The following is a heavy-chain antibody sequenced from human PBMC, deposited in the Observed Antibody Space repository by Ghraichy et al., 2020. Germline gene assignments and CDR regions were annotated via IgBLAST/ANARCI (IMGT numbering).Heavy chain of an antibody. CDR1: GFTFSSYA. J-gene: IGHJ4*02. V-gene: IGHV3-23*01. CDR2: ISGSGGTT. Sequence: GGSLRLSCAASGFTFSSYAMSWVRQAPGKGLEWVSAISGSGGTTYYADSVKGRFTISRDNSKNTLYLQMNSLRAEDTAVYYCATHDDSSGYYFYWGQGTLVTVSS. CDR3: ATHDDSSGYYFY. D-gene: IGHD3-22*01.